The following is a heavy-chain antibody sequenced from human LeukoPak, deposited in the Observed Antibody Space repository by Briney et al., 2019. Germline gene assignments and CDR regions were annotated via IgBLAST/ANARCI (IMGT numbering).Heavy chain of an antibody. CDR1: RFTFSSYW. J-gene: IGHJ4*02. Sequence: PGGSLRLSCVASRFTFSSYWMSWVRQAPGKGLEWVANIKQDGSEKYYVDSVRGRFTISRDNAKNSLYRQMNSLRAEDTAVYYCARGGSSSWSFYYFDYWGQGTLVTVSS. V-gene: IGHV3-7*04. CDR2: IKQDGSEK. D-gene: IGHD6-13*01. CDR3: ARGGSSSWSFYYFDY.